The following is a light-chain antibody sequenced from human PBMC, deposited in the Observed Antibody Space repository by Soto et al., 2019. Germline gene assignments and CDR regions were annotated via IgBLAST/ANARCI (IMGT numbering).Light chain of an antibody. V-gene: IGLV8-61*01. Sequence: VVTQEPSFSVSPGGTVTLTCGLSSGSVSTSYYPSWYQQTPGQAPRTLIYSTNTRSSGVPDRFSGSILGNKAALTITGAQADDESDYYCVLYMGSGFVVFGGGTKLTVL. CDR3: VLYMGSGFVV. CDR2: STN. CDR1: SGSVSTSYY. J-gene: IGLJ2*01.